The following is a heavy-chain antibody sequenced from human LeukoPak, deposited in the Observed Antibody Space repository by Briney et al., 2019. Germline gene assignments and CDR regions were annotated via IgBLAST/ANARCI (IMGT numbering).Heavy chain of an antibody. D-gene: IGHD7-27*01. Sequence: ASVKVSCKASGGTFSSYAISWVRQAPGQGLEWMGGIIPIFGTTNYAQKFQGRVTITADKSTSTAYMELSSLRSEDTAVYYCARSPAWDNWFDPWGQGTLVTVSS. V-gene: IGHV1-69*06. J-gene: IGHJ5*02. CDR1: GGTFSSYA. CDR3: ARSPAWDNWFDP. CDR2: IIPIFGTT.